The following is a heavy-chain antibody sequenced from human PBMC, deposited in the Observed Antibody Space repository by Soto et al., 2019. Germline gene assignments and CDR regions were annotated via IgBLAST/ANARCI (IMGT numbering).Heavy chain of an antibody. Sequence: EVQLVETGGGLIQPGGSLRLSCAASGFTVSSNYMSWVRQAPGKGLEWVSVIYSGGSTYYADSVKGRFTISRDNSKNTLYLQMNSLRAEDTAVYYCARGSYSYGRGYFDYWGQGTQVTVSS. V-gene: IGHV3-53*02. D-gene: IGHD5-18*01. CDR1: GFTVSSNY. CDR3: ARGSYSYGRGYFDY. J-gene: IGHJ4*02. CDR2: IYSGGST.